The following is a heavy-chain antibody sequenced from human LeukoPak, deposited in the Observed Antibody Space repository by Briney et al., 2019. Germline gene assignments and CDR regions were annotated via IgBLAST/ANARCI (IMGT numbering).Heavy chain of an antibody. J-gene: IGHJ4*02. CDR1: GFPFSSHA. D-gene: IGHD4/OR15-4a*01. CDR2: ISISADMT. Sequence: PGGSLRLSCEVSGFPFSSHAMSWVRQAPGRGLQLVSGISISADMTYYADSVQGRFIISRDNSKNTVYLQMDSLRVEDTAVYYCANEEVPNDYWGQGTLVTVSS. CDR3: ANEEVPNDY. V-gene: IGHV3-23*01.